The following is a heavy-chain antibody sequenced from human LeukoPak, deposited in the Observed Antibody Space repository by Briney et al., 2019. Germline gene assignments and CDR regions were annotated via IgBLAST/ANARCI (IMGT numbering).Heavy chain of an antibody. Sequence: PSQTLYLTCTVSGGSISSGDYYWSWIRQPPGKGLEWIGYIYYSGSTYYNPSLKSRVTISIDTSKNQFSLKLSSVTAADTAVYYCARRAAPVAFDTWGQGTMVTVSS. CDR2: IYYSGST. CDR1: GGSISSGDYY. CDR3: ARRAAPVAFDT. V-gene: IGHV4-30-4*01. J-gene: IGHJ3*02.